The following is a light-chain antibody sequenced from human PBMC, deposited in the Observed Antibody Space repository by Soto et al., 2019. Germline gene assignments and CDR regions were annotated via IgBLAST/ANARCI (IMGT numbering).Light chain of an antibody. J-gene: IGKJ4*01. CDR1: QSVSSSY. Sequence: EIVLTQSPGTLSLSPGERATLSCRASQSVSSSYLAGYQQKPGQAPRLLIYGASSRATGIPDRFSGSGSGTDFTLTISRLEPEDFALYYCQQYGSSPAFGGGTKVEIK. CDR3: QQYGSSPA. CDR2: GAS. V-gene: IGKV3-20*01.